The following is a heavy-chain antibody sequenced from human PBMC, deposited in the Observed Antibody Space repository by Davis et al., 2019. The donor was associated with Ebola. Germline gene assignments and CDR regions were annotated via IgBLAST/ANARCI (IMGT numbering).Heavy chain of an antibody. D-gene: IGHD2-15*01. CDR2: INPNSGGT. V-gene: IGHV1-2*04. Sequence: ASVKVSCKASGYTFTGYYMHWVRQAPGQGLEWMGWINPNSGGTNYAQKFQGWVTMTRDTSISTAYMELSRLRSDDTAVYYGARTQAADYYYYGMDVWGQGTTVTVSS. J-gene: IGHJ6*02. CDR1: GYTFTGYY. CDR3: ARTQAADYYYYGMDV.